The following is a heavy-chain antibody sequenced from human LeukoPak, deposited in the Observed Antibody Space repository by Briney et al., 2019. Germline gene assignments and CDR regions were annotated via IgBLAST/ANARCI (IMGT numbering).Heavy chain of an antibody. CDR3: ARARTVTTLEFPNNYGTDV. Sequence: GGSLRLTCAASGFTFSSYSMNWVRQAPGKGLEWVSYISSSSSTIYYADSVKGRFTISRDNAKNSLYLQMNSLRAEDTAVYYCARARTVTTLEFPNNYGTDVWGQGTTVTVSS. J-gene: IGHJ6*02. D-gene: IGHD4-17*01. V-gene: IGHV3-48*01. CDR1: GFTFSSYS. CDR2: ISSSSSTI.